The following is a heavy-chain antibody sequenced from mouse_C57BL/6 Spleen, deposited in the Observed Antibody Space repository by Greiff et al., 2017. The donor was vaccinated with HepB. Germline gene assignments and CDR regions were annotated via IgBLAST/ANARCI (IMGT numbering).Heavy chain of an antibody. Sequence: QVQLQQPGAELVKPGASVKLSCKASGYTFTSYWMHWVKQRPGQGLEWIGMIHPNSGSTNYNEKFKSKATLTVDKSSSTAYMQLSSLTSEDSAVYDCARPSYSGYWYFDVWGTGTTVTVSS. V-gene: IGHV1-64*01. J-gene: IGHJ1*03. CDR2: IHPNSGST. D-gene: IGHD2-10*01. CDR1: GYTFTSYW. CDR3: ARPSYSGYWYFDV.